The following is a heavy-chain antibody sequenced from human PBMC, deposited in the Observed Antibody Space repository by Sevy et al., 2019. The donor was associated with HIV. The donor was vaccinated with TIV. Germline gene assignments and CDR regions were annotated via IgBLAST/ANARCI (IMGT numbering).Heavy chain of an antibody. CDR3: ARTKSNTAMVSSDY. CDR2: ISSSSSTM. V-gene: IGHV3-48*01. CDR1: EFSFSSYS. Sequence: GGSLRLSCAASEFSFSSYSMNWVRQAPGQGLEWVSYISSSSSTMYYADSVKGRFTISRDNAKNSLYLQMNTVRAEDTAVYYCARTKSNTAMVSSDYWGQGTLVTVSS. J-gene: IGHJ4*02. D-gene: IGHD5-18*01.